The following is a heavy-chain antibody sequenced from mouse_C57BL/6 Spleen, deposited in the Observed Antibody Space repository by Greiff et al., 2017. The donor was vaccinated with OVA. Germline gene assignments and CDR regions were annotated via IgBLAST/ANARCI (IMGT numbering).Heavy chain of an antibody. CDR2: INPSSGYT. D-gene: IGHD6-1*01. J-gene: IGHJ3*01. CDR1: GYTFTSYW. V-gene: IGHV1-7*01. CDR3: ARWQDPSWLAY. Sequence: VQLQQSGAELAKPGASVKLSCKASGYTFTSYWMHWVNQRPGQGLEWIGYINPSSGYTKYNQKFKDKATLTADKSSSTAYMQLSSLTYEDSASDYCARWQDPSWLAYWGQGTLVTVSA.